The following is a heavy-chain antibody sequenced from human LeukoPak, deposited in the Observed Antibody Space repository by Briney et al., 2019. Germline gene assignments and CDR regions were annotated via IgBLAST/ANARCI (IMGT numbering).Heavy chain of an antibody. CDR2: IYDSGST. CDR3: ARDDYGSGISWFDP. D-gene: IGHD3-10*01. Sequence: KSSETLSLTCTVSGGSISSSSYYWGWIRQPPGKGLEWIGYIYDSGSTNYNPSLKSRVTISVDTSKNQFSLKLSSVTAADTAVYYCARDDYGSGISWFDPWGQGTLVTVSS. CDR1: GGSISSSSYY. V-gene: IGHV4-61*05. J-gene: IGHJ5*02.